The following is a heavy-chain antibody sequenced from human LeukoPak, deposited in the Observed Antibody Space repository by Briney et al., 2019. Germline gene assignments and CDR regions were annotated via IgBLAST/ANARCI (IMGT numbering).Heavy chain of an antibody. Sequence: GESLKISCKGSGYSFTSYCIGWVRQMPGKGMEWMGIIYPGDSDTRYSPSLQGQVTLSADKSLSTAYLRWSSLKASDTAMYYCVRPSVEGAPDAVIDSWGQGTLVTVSS. CDR2: IYPGDSDT. CDR3: VRPSVEGAPDAVIDS. J-gene: IGHJ1*01. V-gene: IGHV5-51*01. D-gene: IGHD1-26*01. CDR1: GYSFTSYC.